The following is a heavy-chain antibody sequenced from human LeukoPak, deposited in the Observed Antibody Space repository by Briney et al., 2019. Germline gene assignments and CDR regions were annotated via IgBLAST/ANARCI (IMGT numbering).Heavy chain of an antibody. J-gene: IGHJ4*02. CDR2: FFVSGST. CDR3: ARQFATAAADTRGYFDY. Sequence: SETLSLTCTVSGGSISSSSDYWGWIRQAPGKGLEWIGSFFVSGSTNYNPSIRSRVTLFVDTSKNQFSLKLTSMTAADAATYFCARQFATAAADTRGYFDYWGQGTVVAVSS. V-gene: IGHV4-39*01. CDR1: GGSISSSSDY. D-gene: IGHD6-25*01.